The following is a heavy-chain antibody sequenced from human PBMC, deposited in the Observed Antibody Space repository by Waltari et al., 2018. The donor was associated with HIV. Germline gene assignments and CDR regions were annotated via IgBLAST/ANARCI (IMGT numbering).Heavy chain of an antibody. Sequence: QVQLQESGPGLVKPSETLSLTCAVSGYSISTGYYWGWIRQPPGKGLEWIGSSYHSGSNYYNPSLRSRVAISVDTSKNQFSLNLNSVTAADTAVYYCARDQILRFLEWSFDYWGQGILVTVS. CDR1: GYSISTGYY. J-gene: IGHJ4*02. D-gene: IGHD3-3*01. CDR3: ARDQILRFLEWSFDY. CDR2: SYHSGSN. V-gene: IGHV4-38-2*02.